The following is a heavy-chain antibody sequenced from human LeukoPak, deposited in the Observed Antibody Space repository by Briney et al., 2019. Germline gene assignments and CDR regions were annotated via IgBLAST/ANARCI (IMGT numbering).Heavy chain of an antibody. V-gene: IGHV4-30-2*01. J-gene: IGHJ4*02. CDR2: IYHSGSS. CDR1: GVSIGSGGYG. CDR3: ATSYCGGDCYHSLLTD. Sequence: PSETLPLTCAVSGVSIGSGGYGWGWIRQPRGKGLEWIGYIYHSGSSYYNPSLKSRFTIPMDRSKNQFSLKLSSVTAADTAVYYCATSYCGGDCYHSLLTDWGQGALVTVTS. D-gene: IGHD2-21*02.